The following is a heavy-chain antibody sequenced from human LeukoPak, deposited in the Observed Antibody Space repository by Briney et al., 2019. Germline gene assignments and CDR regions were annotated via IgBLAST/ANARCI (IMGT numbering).Heavy chain of an antibody. CDR2: IYYSGST. CDR1: GGSISSHF. CDR3: TGSSRSTRYYFDY. V-gene: IGHV4-59*11. D-gene: IGHD6-6*01. Sequence: PSETLSLTCTVSGGSISSHFWTWIRQPPGKGLEWIGNIYYSGSTNYNPSLKSRVTISVDTSENQFSLNLTSVAATDSAVYFCTGSSRSTRYYFDYWGQGALVTVSS. J-gene: IGHJ4*02.